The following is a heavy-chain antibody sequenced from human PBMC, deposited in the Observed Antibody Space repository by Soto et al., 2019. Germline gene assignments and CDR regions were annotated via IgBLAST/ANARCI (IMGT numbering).Heavy chain of an antibody. V-gene: IGHV1-69*08. D-gene: IGHD4-17*01. CDR3: ARDDHYGASHY. J-gene: IGHJ4*02. CDR2: IIPILGIA. Sequence: QVQMVQAEAEVKKPGTSVKVSCKASGGTFSSYTISWVRQAPGQGLEWMGRIIPILGIAKHAQKFQGRVTITADKSTSTDYMELSSLRSEDTAVYYCARDDHYGASHYLGQGTMVTVSS. CDR1: GGTFSSYT.